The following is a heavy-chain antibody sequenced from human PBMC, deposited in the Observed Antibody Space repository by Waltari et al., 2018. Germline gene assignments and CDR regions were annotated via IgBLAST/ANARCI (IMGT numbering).Heavy chain of an antibody. CDR2: IIPTLGIA. D-gene: IGHD6-19*01. Sequence: QVQLVQSGAEVKKPGSSVKVSCKASGGTFSTYAVSWVRQAPGQGPEWMGGIIPTLGIANYPQNFQGRVTITADTSTGTAYMELSSLRSEDTAVYYCARGPYSSGSKAPHYFDYWGQGTLVTVSS. J-gene: IGHJ4*02. V-gene: IGHV1-69*10. CDR1: GGTFSTYA. CDR3: ARGPYSSGSKAPHYFDY.